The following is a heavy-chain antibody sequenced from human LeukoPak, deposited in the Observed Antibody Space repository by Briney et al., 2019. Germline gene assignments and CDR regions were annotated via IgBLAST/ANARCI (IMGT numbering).Heavy chain of an antibody. CDR2: ISGSGGST. D-gene: IGHD2-8*02. V-gene: IGHV3-23*01. CDR1: GFTFSSYA. Sequence: PGGSLRLSCAASGFTFSSYAMSWVRQAPGKGLEWVSAISGSGGSTYYADSVKGRFTISRDNSKNTLYLQMNSLRAEDTAVYYCHSGPPHRFYGMDVWGQGTTVTVSS. J-gene: IGHJ6*02. CDR3: HSGPPHRFYGMDV.